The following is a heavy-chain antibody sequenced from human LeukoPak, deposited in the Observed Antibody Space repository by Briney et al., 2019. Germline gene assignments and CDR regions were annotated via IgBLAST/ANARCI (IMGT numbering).Heavy chain of an antibody. J-gene: IGHJ4*02. D-gene: IGHD6-19*01. CDR3: AKPYSSGWYRDDD. Sequence: SGGSLRLSCAASGFAFSNYAMSWVRQAPGKGLEWVSSTGASGGSSYYADSVKGRFTISRDNFENVLYLQMHSLRAEDTAIYYCAKPYSSGWYRDDDWGQGTLVTVSS. V-gene: IGHV3-23*01. CDR2: TGASGGSS. CDR1: GFAFSNYA.